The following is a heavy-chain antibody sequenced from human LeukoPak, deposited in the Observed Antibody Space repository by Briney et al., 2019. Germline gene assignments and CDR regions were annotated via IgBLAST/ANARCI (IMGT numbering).Heavy chain of an antibody. CDR1: GGSISSGGYS. D-gene: IGHD2-2*01. J-gene: IGHJ5*02. CDR3: GRALVVPAAIYWFDP. Sequence: SQTLSLTCAVSGGSISSGGYSWIWIPQPPGKVLGWIGYIYHSGSTYYNPSLKSRVTITVDRSNNQLSLKLSSVAAADTAVYYCGRALVVPAAIYWFDPWGQGTLVTVSS. V-gene: IGHV4-30-2*01. CDR2: IYHSGST.